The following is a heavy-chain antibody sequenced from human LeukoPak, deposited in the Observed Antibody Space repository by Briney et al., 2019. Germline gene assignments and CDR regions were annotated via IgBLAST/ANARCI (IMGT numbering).Heavy chain of an antibody. Sequence: GGSLRLSCAASGFTFSSYGMHWARQAPGKGLEWVAVIWNDGSDKYYADSVKGRFTISRDNSKNTLYLQMNSLRAEDTAVYYCAKPTRGSGSFLIDSWGQGTLVTVSS. CDR3: AKPTRGSGSFLIDS. CDR1: GFTFSSYG. V-gene: IGHV3-33*06. D-gene: IGHD1-26*01. CDR2: IWNDGSDK. J-gene: IGHJ4*02.